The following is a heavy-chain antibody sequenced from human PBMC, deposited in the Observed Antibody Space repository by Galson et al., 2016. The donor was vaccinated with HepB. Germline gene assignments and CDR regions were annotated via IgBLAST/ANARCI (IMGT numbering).Heavy chain of an antibody. D-gene: IGHD1-1*01. CDR2: ISTSGGNT. V-gene: IGHV1-46*02. J-gene: IGHJ4*02. CDR1: GYTFNTYN. CDR3: AREHDHSYYFDY. Sequence: SVKLSCTASGYTFNTYNMHWVRQAPGQGLEWMGIISTSGGNTIYAQKFQDRITMTRDTATSTVYMELISLRSEDTAVYYCAREHDHSYYFDYWGQGTLLTVSS.